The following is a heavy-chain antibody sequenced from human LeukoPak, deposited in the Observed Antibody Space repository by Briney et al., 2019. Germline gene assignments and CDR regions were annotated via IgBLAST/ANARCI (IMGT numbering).Heavy chain of an antibody. Sequence: GASVKVSCKASGGTFSSYAISWVRQAPGQGLEWMGGIIPIFGTANYAQKFQGRVTITTDESTSTAYMELSSLRSEDTAVYYCARVAPTLSLDYYYYMDVWGKGTTVTVSS. CDR2: IIPIFGTA. CDR3: ARVAPTLSLDYYYYMDV. CDR1: GGTFSSYA. V-gene: IGHV1-69*05. J-gene: IGHJ6*03. D-gene: IGHD2-15*01.